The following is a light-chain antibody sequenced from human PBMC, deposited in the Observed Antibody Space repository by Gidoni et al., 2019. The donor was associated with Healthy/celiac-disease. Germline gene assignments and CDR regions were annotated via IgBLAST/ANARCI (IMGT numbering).Light chain of an antibody. V-gene: IGKV1-17*01. J-gene: IGKJ1*01. CDR1: QGIRND. CDR3: LQHNGYPWT. CDR2: AAS. Sequence: DIQMTQSPSSLSASVGDRVTITCRASQGIRNDVGWYQQKPRKAPKRLIYAASSLHSGVPSRFSGSGSGTEFTLTISSLQPEDFATYYCLQHNGYPWTFGQGTKVEIK.